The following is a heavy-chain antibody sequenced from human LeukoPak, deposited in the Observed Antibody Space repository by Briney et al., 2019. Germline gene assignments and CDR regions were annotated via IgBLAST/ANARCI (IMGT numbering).Heavy chain of an antibody. CDR1: GGSISSGGYY. J-gene: IGHJ2*01. V-gene: IGHV4-30-2*01. D-gene: IGHD7-27*01. CDR2: IYHSGST. Sequence: SETLSLTCTVSGGSISSGGYYWSWIRQPPGKGLEWIGYIYHSGSTYYNPSLKSRVTISVDKSKNQFSLKLSSVTAADTAVYYCARDPQTGDYSPYWYFDLWGRGTLVTVSS. CDR3: ARDPQTGDYSPYWYFDL.